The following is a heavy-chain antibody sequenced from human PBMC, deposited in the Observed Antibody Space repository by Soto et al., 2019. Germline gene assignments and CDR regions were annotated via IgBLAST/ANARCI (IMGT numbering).Heavy chain of an antibody. CDR2: ITSDGNAQ. CDR3: AGEHWYHFDP. V-gene: IGHV3-7*01. D-gene: IGHD1-20*01. Sequence: EVQLVESGGGLVQPGGSLRLSCAASGFNFRSDWMSWVRQAPGKWLEWVATITSDGNAQLYVDSVKGRFSISRDNARNSLFRQMDNLRADDPAVYYCAGEHWYHFDPWGQGTLVTVSS. CDR1: GFNFRSDW. J-gene: IGHJ5*02.